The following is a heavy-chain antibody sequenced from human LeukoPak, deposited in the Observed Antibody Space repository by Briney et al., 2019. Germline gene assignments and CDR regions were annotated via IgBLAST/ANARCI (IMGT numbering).Heavy chain of an antibody. CDR1: GFPFSSYW. CDR2: IKQDGSKK. J-gene: IGHJ4*02. CDR3: ARGPNSNWSGLDF. D-gene: IGHD6-6*01. Sequence: GGSLRLSCVASGFPFSSYWMTWVRQAPGKGLEWVANIKQDGSKKSYVDSVKGRFTVSRDNAKNTLYLQVNNLRAEDTAVYYCARGPNSNWSGLDFWGQGTLLTVSS. V-gene: IGHV3-7*01.